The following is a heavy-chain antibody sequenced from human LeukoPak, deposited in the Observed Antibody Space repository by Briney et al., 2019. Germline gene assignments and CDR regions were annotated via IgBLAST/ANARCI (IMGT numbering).Heavy chain of an antibody. Sequence: GGSLRLSCAGSGFRFSAYSMHWVRQAPGKGLKWVSSISSSSNYIHYADSLKGRFTISRDDAANSLYLQMNSLRAEDTALYYCARGLPDSSGYYYGGEYFDFWGQGILVNVSS. CDR2: ISSSSNYI. D-gene: IGHD3-22*01. CDR1: GFRFSAYS. J-gene: IGHJ4*02. V-gene: IGHV3-21*06. CDR3: ARGLPDSSGYYYGGEYFDF.